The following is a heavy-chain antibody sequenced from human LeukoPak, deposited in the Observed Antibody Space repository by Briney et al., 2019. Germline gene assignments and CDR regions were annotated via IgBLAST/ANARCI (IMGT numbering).Heavy chain of an antibody. CDR2: ISSNGGST. Sequence: GGSLRLSCAASGFTFSSYAMHWVRQAPGKGLEYVSAISSNGGSTYYANSVKGRFTISRDNSKDTLYLQMGSLRAEDMAVYYCARPYYYDSSGSDYCYYYGMDVWGQGTTVTVSS. CDR3: ARPYYYDSSGSDYCYYYGMDV. CDR1: GFTFSSYA. J-gene: IGHJ6*02. V-gene: IGHV3-64*01. D-gene: IGHD3-22*01.